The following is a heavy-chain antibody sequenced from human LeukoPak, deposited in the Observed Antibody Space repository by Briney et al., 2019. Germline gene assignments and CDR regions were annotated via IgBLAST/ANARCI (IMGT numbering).Heavy chain of an antibody. Sequence: SETLSLTCTVSGVSVSSDNYYWSWIRQPPGRGLEWVGCVHYSGSTNYNPSVKSRVTISIDTSRNHFSLKLSSVTAADTAVYYCARNMVRGVTDSFDIWGQGTMVTVSS. V-gene: IGHV4-61*03. D-gene: IGHD3-10*01. J-gene: IGHJ3*02. CDR1: GVSVSSDNYY. CDR3: ARNMVRGVTDSFDI. CDR2: VHYSGST.